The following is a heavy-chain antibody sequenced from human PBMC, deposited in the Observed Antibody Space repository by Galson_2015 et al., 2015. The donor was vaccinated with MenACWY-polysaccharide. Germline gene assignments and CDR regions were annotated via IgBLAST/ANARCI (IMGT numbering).Heavy chain of an antibody. CDR3: AKDRPLRGLTKYYYGMDV. J-gene: IGHJ6*02. CDR1: GFSFSGFGL. D-gene: IGHD3-10*01. Sequence: SLRLSCAAPGFSFSGFGLSDYALHWVRQTPGKGLEWLAVISYDGSNTYYADPVKGRFTIARDDSKNTVFLQMHSLRGEDTAVYYCAKDRPLRGLTKYYYGMDVWGQGTTVIVSS. V-gene: IGHV3-30*18. CDR2: ISYDGSNT.